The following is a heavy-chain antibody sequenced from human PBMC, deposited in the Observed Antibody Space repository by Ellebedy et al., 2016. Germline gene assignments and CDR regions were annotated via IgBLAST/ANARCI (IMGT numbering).Heavy chain of an antibody. CDR1: GYTFTSYY. Sequence: ASVKVSCKASGYTFTSYYVHWVRQAPGQGLEWMGVINPSGGTTGYAQNFQGRVTMTRDTSTITVYMELSSLTSEDTAVYYCARVKGRYGPFDYWGQGTLVTVSS. CDR2: INPSGGTT. CDR3: ARVKGRYGPFDY. J-gene: IGHJ4*02. V-gene: IGHV1-46*01. D-gene: IGHD4-17*01.